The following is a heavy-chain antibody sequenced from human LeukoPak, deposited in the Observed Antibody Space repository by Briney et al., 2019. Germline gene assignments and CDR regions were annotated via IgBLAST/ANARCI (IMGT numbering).Heavy chain of an antibody. CDR2: VYHSGST. CDR3: ARGQDLRGSPTIYPFDY. CDR1: GGSISSYY. Sequence: SETLSLTCTVSGGSISSYYWSWIRQPPGKGLEWIGYVYHSGSTYYNPSLKSRVTISVDTSKKQFSLKLTSVTTADTAVYYCARGQDLRGSPTIYPFDYWGQGTLVTVSS. D-gene: IGHD3-9*01. J-gene: IGHJ4*02. V-gene: IGHV4-59*01.